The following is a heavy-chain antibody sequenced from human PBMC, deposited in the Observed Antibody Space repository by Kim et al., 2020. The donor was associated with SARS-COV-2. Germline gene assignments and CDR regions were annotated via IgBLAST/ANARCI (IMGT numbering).Heavy chain of an antibody. CDR2: ISTGSNYI. V-gene: IGHV3-11*05. J-gene: IGHJ4*02. D-gene: IGHD3-22*01. Sequence: GGSLRLSCAVSGFSFSDYYLSWIRQSPGMGLEWLSYISTGSNYIDYADSVKGRFTISRDNAKNSLYLQMNSLRSEDTAVYYCTRGPAYYYNSRGPDFAYWGQGTLVTVSS. CDR3: TRGPAYYYNSRGPDFAY. CDR1: GFSFSDYY.